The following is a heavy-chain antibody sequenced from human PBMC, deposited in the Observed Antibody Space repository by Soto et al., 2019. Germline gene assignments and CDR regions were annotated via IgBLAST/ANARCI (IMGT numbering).Heavy chain of an antibody. CDR1: GGSISSYY. J-gene: IGHJ5*02. V-gene: IGHV4-59*01. Sequence: QVQLQESGPGLVKPSETLSLTCTVSGGSISSYYWSWIRQPPGKGLEWIGYIYYSGSTNYNPSLKSRVTISVDTSKNQFSLKLSSVTAADTAVYYCARDLAHSSGYYYVREGWFDPWGQGTLVTVSS. CDR3: ARDLAHSSGYYYVREGWFDP. CDR2: IYYSGST. D-gene: IGHD3-22*01.